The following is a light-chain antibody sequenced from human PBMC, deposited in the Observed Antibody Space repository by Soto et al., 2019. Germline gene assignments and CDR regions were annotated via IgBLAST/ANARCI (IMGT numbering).Light chain of an antibody. CDR2: WAS. CDR3: QQYYSLPPT. Sequence: DIVMTQSPDSLAVSLGERATINCKSSQSVLYRSNTKNYLAWYQQKPGQPPNLLIYWASTRESGVPDRFSGSGSGTDFTLTISCLQAEDVAVYYCQQYYSLPPTFGQGTKVEIK. V-gene: IGKV4-1*01. J-gene: IGKJ1*01. CDR1: QSVLYRSNTKNY.